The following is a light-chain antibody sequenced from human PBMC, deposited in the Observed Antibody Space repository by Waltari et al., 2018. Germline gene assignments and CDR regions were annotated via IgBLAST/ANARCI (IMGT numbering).Light chain of an antibody. Sequence: EIVLTQSPAAMSLSPGERVTFSCRASQGVSTYFAWYQQKPGLAPRLLIYDASNRATGIPARFSGSGSGTDFTLTISSLEPEDFAVYYCQQRSSWPLTFGGGTKVELK. CDR2: DAS. CDR3: QQRSSWPLT. J-gene: IGKJ4*01. V-gene: IGKV3-11*01. CDR1: QGVSTY.